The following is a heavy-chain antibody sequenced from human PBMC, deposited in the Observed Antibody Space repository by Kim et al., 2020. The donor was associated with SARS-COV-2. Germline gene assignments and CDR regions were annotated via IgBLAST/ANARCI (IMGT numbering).Heavy chain of an antibody. V-gene: IGHV4-34*01. J-gene: IGHJ6*02. Sequence: SETLSLTCAVYGGSFSGYYWSWIRQPPGKGLEWIGEIDHSGSTNYNPSLKSRVTISVDTSKNQFSLKLSSVTAADTAVYYCARPMYYYGSGSPHWGMDVWGQGTTVTVSS. CDR3: ARPMYYYGSGSPHWGMDV. CDR2: IDHSGST. D-gene: IGHD3-10*01. CDR1: GGSFSGYY.